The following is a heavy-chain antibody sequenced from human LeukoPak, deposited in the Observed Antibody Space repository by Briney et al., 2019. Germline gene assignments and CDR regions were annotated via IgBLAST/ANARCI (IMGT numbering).Heavy chain of an antibody. CDR1: GGSISSYY. V-gene: IGHV4-59*12. Sequence: PSETLSLTCTVSGGSISSYYWSWIRQPPGKGLEWIGYIYYSGSTNYNPSLKSRVTISVDTSKNQFSLKLSSVTAADTAVYYCAREIAVAATDAFDIWGQGTMVTVSS. CDR2: IYYSGST. J-gene: IGHJ3*02. D-gene: IGHD6-19*01. CDR3: AREIAVAATDAFDI.